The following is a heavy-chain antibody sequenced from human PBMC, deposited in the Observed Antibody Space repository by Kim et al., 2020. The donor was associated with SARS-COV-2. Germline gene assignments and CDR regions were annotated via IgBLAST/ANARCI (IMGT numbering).Heavy chain of an antibody. J-gene: IGHJ3*01. V-gene: IGHV1-3*01. D-gene: IGHD3-22*01. Sequence: NTRYSQKFPGRLTNTRDTSASTAYRELNSLRSEDTAVYYCAREGHEGGYLTWGQGTMVTVSS. CDR3: AREGHEGGYLT. CDR2: NT.